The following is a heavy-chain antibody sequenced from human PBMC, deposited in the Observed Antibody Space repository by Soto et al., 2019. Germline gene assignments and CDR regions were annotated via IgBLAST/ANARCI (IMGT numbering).Heavy chain of an antibody. Sequence: PSETLSLTCAVYGGSFSGYYWSWIRQPPGKGLEWIGEINRSGSTNYNPSLKSRVTISVDTSKNQFSLKLSSVTAADTAVYYCARGRAVVVPAAPDYWGQGTLVTVSS. D-gene: IGHD2-2*01. CDR3: ARGRAVVVPAAPDY. J-gene: IGHJ4*02. CDR1: GGSFSGYY. CDR2: INRSGST. V-gene: IGHV4-34*01.